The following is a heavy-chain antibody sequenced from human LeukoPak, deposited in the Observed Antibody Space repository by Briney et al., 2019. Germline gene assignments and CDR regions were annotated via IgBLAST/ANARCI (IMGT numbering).Heavy chain of an antibody. CDR2: TYYRSKWYN. V-gene: IGHV6-1*01. D-gene: IGHD3-22*01. Sequence: SQTLSLTCAISGDSVSRDSAAWNGIRQSPSRGLEWLGRTYYRSKWYNDYAVSVKSRITINPDTSKNQFSLQLNSVTPEDTAVYYCAREGPDNYDGTGYKYWGQGTLVTVSS. CDR1: GDSVSRDSAA. J-gene: IGHJ4*02. CDR3: AREGPDNYDGTGYKY.